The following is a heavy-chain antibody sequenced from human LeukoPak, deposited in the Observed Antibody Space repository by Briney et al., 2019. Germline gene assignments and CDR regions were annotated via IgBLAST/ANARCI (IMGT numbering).Heavy chain of an antibody. CDR1: GFTFSSFG. CDR2: IWYDGSNK. D-gene: IGHD6-19*01. J-gene: IGHJ4*02. Sequence: PGGSLRLSCAASGFTFSSFGMHWVRQAPGKGLEWVAVIWYDGSNKYYADSVKGRFTISRDNSKNTLYLQMNSLRAEDTAVYYCARGGSGWFPFDYWGQGTLLTVSS. CDR3: ARGGSGWFPFDY. V-gene: IGHV3-33*01.